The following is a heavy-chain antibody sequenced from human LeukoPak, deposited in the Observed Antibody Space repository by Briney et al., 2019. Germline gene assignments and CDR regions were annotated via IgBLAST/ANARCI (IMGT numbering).Heavy chain of an antibody. CDR1: GGTFSSYA. J-gene: IGHJ4*02. Sequence: SVKVSCKASGGTFSSYAISWVRQAPGQGLEWMGGIIPIFGTANYAQKFQGRVTITADESTSTAYMELSSLRSEDTAVYYCARVREWFGEFRYFDYWGQGTLVTVSS. CDR3: ARVREWFGEFRYFDY. D-gene: IGHD3-10*01. V-gene: IGHV1-69*13. CDR2: IIPIFGTA.